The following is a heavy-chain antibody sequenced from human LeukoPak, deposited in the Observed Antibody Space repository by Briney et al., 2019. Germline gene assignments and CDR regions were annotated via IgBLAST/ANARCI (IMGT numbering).Heavy chain of an antibody. J-gene: IGHJ4*02. Sequence: SETLSLTCAVHGGSFSGYYWSWIRQPPGKGLEWIGEINHSGSTNYNPSLKSRVTISVDTSKNQFSLKLSSVTAADTAVYYCARVGLTNPYFDYWGQGTLVTVSS. V-gene: IGHV4-34*01. D-gene: IGHD1-1*01. CDR3: ARVGLTNPYFDY. CDR2: INHSGST. CDR1: GGSFSGYY.